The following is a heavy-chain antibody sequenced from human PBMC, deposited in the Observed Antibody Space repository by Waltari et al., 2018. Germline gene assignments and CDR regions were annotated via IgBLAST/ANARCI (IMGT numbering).Heavy chain of an antibody. CDR2: SYPRDYYT. D-gene: IGHD5-12*01. J-gene: IGHJ4*02. Sequence: EVQLVQSGAEVKKPGESLKISCKGSGYSFTTYWIGWVRQMPGKGLEWMGFSYPRDYYTRYSPSFQGQFTISADNSISTAYLQWSSLSASDTAMYYCARSGDGYNKLDYWRQGTLVTVSS. V-gene: IGHV5-51*01. CDR1: GYSFTTYW. CDR3: ARSGDGYNKLDY.